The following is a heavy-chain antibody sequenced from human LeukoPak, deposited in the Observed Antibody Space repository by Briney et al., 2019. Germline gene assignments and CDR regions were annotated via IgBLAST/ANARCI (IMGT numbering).Heavy chain of an antibody. J-gene: IGHJ6*03. Sequence: ASVKVSCKASGGTFSSYAISWVRQAPGQGLEWMGWISAYNGNTNYAQKLQGRVTMTTDTSTSTAYMELRSLRSDDTAVYYCAGFQYSSSYYYYYYYMDVWGKGTTVTVSS. CDR2: ISAYNGNT. D-gene: IGHD6-6*01. CDR1: GGTFSSYA. CDR3: AGFQYSSSYYYYYYYMDV. V-gene: IGHV1-18*01.